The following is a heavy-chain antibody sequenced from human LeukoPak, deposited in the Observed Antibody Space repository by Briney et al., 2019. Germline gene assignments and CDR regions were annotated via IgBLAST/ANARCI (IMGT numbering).Heavy chain of an antibody. CDR1: GFTFSSYG. D-gene: IGHD1-26*01. J-gene: IGHJ5*02. CDR2: ISHDGSNK. V-gene: IGHV3-30*18. CDR3: AKDRRDGWGRPNA. Sequence: GVSLRLSCAASGFTFSSYGMHWVRQAPGKGLEWVAVISHDGSNKYYADFVQGRITISRDNSKNTLYLQMNSLRAEDTAVYYCAKDRRDGWGRPNAWGQGTLVTVSS.